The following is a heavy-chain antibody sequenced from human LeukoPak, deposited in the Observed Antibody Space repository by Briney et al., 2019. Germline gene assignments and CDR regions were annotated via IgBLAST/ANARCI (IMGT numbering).Heavy chain of an antibody. J-gene: IGHJ4*02. CDR1: GFTFSSYA. CDR3: ARAYGSGETVHY. D-gene: IGHD3-10*01. Sequence: PGGSLRLSCAASGFTFSSYAMHWVRQAPGKGLEWVAVISYDGSNKYYADSVKGRFTISRDNSKNTLYLQMNSLRAEDTAVYYCARAYGSGETVHYWGQGTLVTVPS. V-gene: IGHV3-30*04. CDR2: ISYDGSNK.